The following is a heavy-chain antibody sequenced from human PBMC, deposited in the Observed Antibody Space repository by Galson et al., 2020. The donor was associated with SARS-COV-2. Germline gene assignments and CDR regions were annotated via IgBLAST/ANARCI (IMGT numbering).Heavy chain of an antibody. J-gene: IGHJ4*02. Sequence: GGSLRLSCAASGFDFHDSAMHWVRQAPGKGLEWVSGISWNGGSIAYADSVMGRFTISRDNAKNSLYLQMDNLRAEDTAWYYCAKDLQDYFPGFQPPPGDYWGQGILVTVSS. D-gene: IGHD3-10*01. CDR1: GFDFHDSA. CDR2: ISWNGGSI. CDR3: AKDLQDYFPGFQPPPGDY. V-gene: IGHV3-9*01.